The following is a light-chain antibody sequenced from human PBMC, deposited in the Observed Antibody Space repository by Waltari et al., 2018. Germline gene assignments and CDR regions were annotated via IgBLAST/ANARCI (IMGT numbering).Light chain of an antibody. Sequence: DIQMTQSQSSLSASVGDRVTITCRASQTVSDYLNWYQKQPGKAPKLLIYAASRLQRGVPSRFSGSGSGTDFTLSISSLQPEDFATYYCQQSYTMGYTFGQGTKLEIK. CDR1: QTVSDY. CDR3: QQSYTMGYT. J-gene: IGKJ2*01. V-gene: IGKV1-39*01. CDR2: AAS.